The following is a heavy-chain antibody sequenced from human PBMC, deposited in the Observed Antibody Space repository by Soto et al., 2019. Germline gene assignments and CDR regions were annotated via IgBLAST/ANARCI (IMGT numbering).Heavy chain of an antibody. D-gene: IGHD3-10*01. V-gene: IGHV4-59*08. J-gene: IGHJ6*02. CDR2: VHHSWGS. Sequence: QVQLQESGPGLVKHSETLSLSCTVSGGSISSDYWSWFRQSPGKRMEWIGYVHHSWGSSYNPSLQSRVAISLDTSKSQFSLKVTSVTATDTAVYYCARQGFGPLHGLVDVLGQGTTVTVSS. CDR1: GGSISSDY. CDR3: ARQGFGPLHGLVDV.